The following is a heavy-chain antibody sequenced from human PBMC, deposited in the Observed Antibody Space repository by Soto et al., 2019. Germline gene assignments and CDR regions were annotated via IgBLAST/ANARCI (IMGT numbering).Heavy chain of an antibody. Sequence: SVKVSCKASGFTFKKSIVQWVRQARGQRLEWIGRIVVDSGKTKYAQVLQERVAITRDLSTSTAHMELSSLSSEDTAVYYCAAPYFGCGSFFPNEDAVDVWGQGTRVTVSS. CDR2: IVVDSGKT. D-gene: IGHD2-21*01. V-gene: IGHV1-58*01. J-gene: IGHJ3*01. CDR3: AAPYFGCGSFFPNEDAVDV. CDR1: GFTFKKSI.